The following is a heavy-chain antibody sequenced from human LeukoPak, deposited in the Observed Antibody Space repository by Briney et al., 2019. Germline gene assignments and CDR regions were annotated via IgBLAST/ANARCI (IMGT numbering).Heavy chain of an antibody. D-gene: IGHD5-12*01. CDR3: ARMGGYGRWLRPGAVGY. CDR2: INHSGST. V-gene: IGHV4-34*01. J-gene: IGHJ4*02. Sequence: PSETLSLTCAVYGGSFSGYYWSWIRQPPGKGLEWIGEINHSGSTNYNPSLKSRVTISADTSKNQFSLKLSSVTAADTAVYYCARMGGYGRWLRPGAVGYWGQGTLVTVSS. CDR1: GGSFSGYY.